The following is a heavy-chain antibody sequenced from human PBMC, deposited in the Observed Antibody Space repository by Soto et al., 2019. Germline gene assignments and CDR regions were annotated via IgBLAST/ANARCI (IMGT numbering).Heavy chain of an antibody. J-gene: IGHJ4*02. CDR3: ARDRYCTNGVCYRGDYFDY. CDR1: GGSISSGGYY. V-gene: IGHV4-31*03. D-gene: IGHD2-8*01. Sequence: SETLSLTCTVSGGSISSGGYYWSWIRQHPGQGLEWIGYIYYSGSTYYNPSLKSRVSISVDTSENQFSLNLSSVTAADTAVYYCARDRYCTNGVCYRGDYFDYWGQGILVTVSS. CDR2: IYYSGST.